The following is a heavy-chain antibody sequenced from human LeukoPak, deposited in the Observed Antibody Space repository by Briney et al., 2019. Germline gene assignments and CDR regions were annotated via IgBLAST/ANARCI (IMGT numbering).Heavy chain of an antibody. CDR1: GGSISSYY. CDR2: IYYSGST. V-gene: IGHV4-59*12. D-gene: IGHD6-13*01. CDR3: ARSKSIAAAGRAGFDP. J-gene: IGHJ5*02. Sequence: SETLSLTCTVSGGSISSYYWSWIRQPPGKGLEWIGYIYYSGSTNYSPSLKSRLTISVDTSKNQFSLKLSSVTAADTAVYYCARSKSIAAAGRAGFDPWGQGTLVTVSS.